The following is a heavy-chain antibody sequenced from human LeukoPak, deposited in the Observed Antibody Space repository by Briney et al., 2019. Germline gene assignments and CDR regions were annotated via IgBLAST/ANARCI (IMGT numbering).Heavy chain of an antibody. D-gene: IGHD3-10*01. CDR3: AKDLGLLWFGEVGSFDY. J-gene: IGHJ4*02. V-gene: IGHV3-23*01. Sequence: GSLRLSCAASGFTFSNYVMSWVRQAPGKGLEWVSAISGSGGSTYYADSVKGRFTISRDNSKNTLYLQMNSLRAEDTAVYYCAKDLGLLWFGEVGSFDYWGQGTLVTVSS. CDR1: GFTFSNYV. CDR2: ISGSGGST.